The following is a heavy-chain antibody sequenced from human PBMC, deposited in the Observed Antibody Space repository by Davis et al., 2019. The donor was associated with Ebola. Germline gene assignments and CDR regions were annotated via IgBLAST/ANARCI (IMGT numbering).Heavy chain of an antibody. J-gene: IGHJ4*02. CDR2: ITTHNGVT. V-gene: IGHV1-18*04. CDR1: GYTFSTYN. CDR3: ARDAGWGILTGFDY. Sequence: ASVKVSCKASGYTFSTYNINWVRQAPGQGLEWMGSITTHNGVTTYAQNLQGRVTMTTDTSTSTAYMELRSLRSEDTAVYYCARDAGWGILTGFDYWGQGTLVTVSS. D-gene: IGHD3-9*01.